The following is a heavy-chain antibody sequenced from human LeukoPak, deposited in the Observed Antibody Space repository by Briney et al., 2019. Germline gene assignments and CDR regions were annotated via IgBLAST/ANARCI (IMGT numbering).Heavy chain of an antibody. CDR3: ARPTGWPYYYYMDV. J-gene: IGHJ6*03. CDR1: GFTFSSYS. D-gene: IGHD1-14*01. Sequence: NTGGSLRLSCAASGFTFSSYSMNWVRQAPGKGLEWVSSISSSSSYIYYADSVKGRFTISRDNAKNSLYLQMNSLRAEDTAVYYCARPTGWPYYYYMDVWGKGTTVTVSS. CDR2: ISSSSSYI. V-gene: IGHV3-21*01.